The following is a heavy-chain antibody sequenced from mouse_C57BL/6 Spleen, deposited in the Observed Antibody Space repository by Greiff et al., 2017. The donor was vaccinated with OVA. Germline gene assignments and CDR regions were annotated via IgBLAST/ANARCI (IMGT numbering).Heavy chain of an antibody. D-gene: IGHD1-1*01. CDR3: ARKTVVSYYYAMDY. J-gene: IGHJ4*01. CDR1: GFSLTSYG. CDR2: IWSGGST. Sequence: QVQLKESGPGLVQPSQSLPITCTVSGFSLTSYGVHWVRQSPGKGLEWLGVIWSGGSTDYNAAFISRLSISKDNSKSQVFFKMNSLQADDTAIYYCARKTVVSYYYAMDYWGQGTSVTVSS. V-gene: IGHV2-2*01.